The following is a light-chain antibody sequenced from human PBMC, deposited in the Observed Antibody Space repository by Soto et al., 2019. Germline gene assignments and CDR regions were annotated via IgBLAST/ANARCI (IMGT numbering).Light chain of an antibody. CDR3: QQYNNWTPIT. CDR1: QSVSSN. CDR2: GAS. V-gene: IGKV3-15*01. J-gene: IGKJ5*01. Sequence: EIVMTQSAATLSVCAXXRATLSCRASQSVSSNLAWYQQKPGQAPRLLIYGASTRATGIPARFSGSGSGTEFTLNISSLQSEDFAVYYCQQYNNWTPITFGQGTRLEIK.